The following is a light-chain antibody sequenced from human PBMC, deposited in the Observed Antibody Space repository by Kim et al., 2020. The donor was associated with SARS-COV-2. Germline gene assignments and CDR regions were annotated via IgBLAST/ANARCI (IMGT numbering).Light chain of an antibody. Sequence: GQRVTISCSGSRSNIGTNALNWYQQVPGTAPKVLIYGDNQRPSGVPDRFSGSKSGTSASLAISGLQSEDEADYYCAVWDNSLTGLVFGGGTQLTV. CDR1: RSNIGTNA. CDR3: AVWDNSLTGLV. V-gene: IGLV1-44*01. CDR2: GDN. J-gene: IGLJ3*02.